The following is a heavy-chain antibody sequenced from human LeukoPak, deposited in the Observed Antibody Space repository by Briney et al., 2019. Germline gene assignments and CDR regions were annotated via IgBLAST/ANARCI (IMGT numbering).Heavy chain of an antibody. Sequence: PGGSLRLSCAASGFTVSNNYMSWVRRAAGKGLEWVALFYSAGGTYYADSGKGRFTNSRDNSKNTLHLQMNSLRAEDTAVYYCVRNSGELGAWGQGTLVTVSS. J-gene: IGHJ5*02. CDR2: FYSAGGT. CDR3: VRNSGELGA. V-gene: IGHV3-53*01. D-gene: IGHD2-21*01. CDR1: GFTVSNNY.